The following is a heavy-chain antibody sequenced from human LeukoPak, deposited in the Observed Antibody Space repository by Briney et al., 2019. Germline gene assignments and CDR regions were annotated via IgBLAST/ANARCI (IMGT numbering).Heavy chain of an antibody. Sequence: GGSLRLSCAASGFTFRNHWMHGVRQTPGKGLVWVSRIGREWSSTTYADSVKGRFTISRDNAKHTLYLQMKNLRAEATAMYYCARDKRVTGRPDIDYWGQGTLVIVSS. V-gene: IGHV3-74*03. D-gene: IGHD6-6*01. CDR3: ARDKRVTGRPDIDY. CDR2: IGREWSST. CDR1: GFTFRNHW. J-gene: IGHJ4*02.